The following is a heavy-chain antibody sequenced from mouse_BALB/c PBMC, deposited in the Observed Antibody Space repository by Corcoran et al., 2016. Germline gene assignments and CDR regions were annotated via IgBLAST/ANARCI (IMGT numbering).Heavy chain of an antibody. V-gene: IGHV1-26*01. J-gene: IGHJ3*01. CDR1: GYSFTDYY. CDR3: ARSFWFAY. Sequence: EVQLQQSGPELVKPGASVKISCKASGYSFTDYYMHWVKQSHVKSLEWIGRINPYNGVTSYNQNFKDKANMTVDKSSSTTYMELHSLTSGDSAVYDCARSFWFAYCGQGTLVTVSA. CDR2: INPYNGVT.